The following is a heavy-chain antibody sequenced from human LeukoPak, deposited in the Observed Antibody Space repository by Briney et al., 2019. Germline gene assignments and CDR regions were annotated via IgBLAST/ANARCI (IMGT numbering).Heavy chain of an antibody. D-gene: IGHD2-15*01. CDR2: ISGSGGST. CDR3: AKAPGYCSGGSCYLDY. J-gene: IGHJ4*02. V-gene: IGHV3-23*01. CDR1: GFTFSSYA. Sequence: GGSLRLSCAASGFTFSSYAMSWVRQAPGKGLEWVSAISGSGGSTYYADSVKGRFTISRDNSKNTLYLQMNSLRAEDTAVYYGAKAPGYCSGGSCYLDYWGQGTLVTVSS.